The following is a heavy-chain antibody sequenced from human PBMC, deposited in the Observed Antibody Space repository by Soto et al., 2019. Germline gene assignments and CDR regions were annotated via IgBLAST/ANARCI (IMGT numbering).Heavy chain of an antibody. CDR1: ADSITSGSSY. J-gene: IGHJ4*02. CDR3: ARHLGPTGPNY. Sequence: PSETLSLTCTLSADSITSGSSYWGWVRQPPGKGLEWIGSFYYPMDTHYNPSLKSRATISVDTSKNQFSLKLSSVTAADRAVYYCARHLGPTGPNYWGQG. D-gene: IGHD1-26*01. V-gene: IGHV4-39*01. CDR2: FYYPMDT.